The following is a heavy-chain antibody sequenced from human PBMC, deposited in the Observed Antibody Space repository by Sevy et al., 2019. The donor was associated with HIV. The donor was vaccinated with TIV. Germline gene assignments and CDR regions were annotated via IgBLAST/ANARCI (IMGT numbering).Heavy chain of an antibody. J-gene: IGHJ6*03. V-gene: IGHV3-48*03. CDR1: GFTFSSYE. CDR2: ISSSGSTI. Sequence: GGSLRLSCAASGFTFSSYEMNWVRQAPGKGLEWVSYISSSGSTIYYADSVKGRFTISRDNAKNSLYLQMNSLRAEDTAVYYCARVPPSGEHLYYYYMDVWGKGTTVTVSS. D-gene: IGHD3-10*01. CDR3: ARVPPSGEHLYYYYMDV.